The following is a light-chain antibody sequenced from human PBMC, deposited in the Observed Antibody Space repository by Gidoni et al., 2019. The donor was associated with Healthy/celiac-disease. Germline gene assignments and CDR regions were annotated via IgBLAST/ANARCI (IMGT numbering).Light chain of an antibody. CDR3: QQYNSYSPTWT. V-gene: IGKV1-5*01. Sequence: DIQMPQSPSTLSAYVGDRVTITCRARQSISSWCAWYQQKTGKAPKLLIYDASSLESGVPSSFSGSGSGTEFTRTISSLQPDDFATYYCQQYNSYSPTWTFGQGTKVEIK. J-gene: IGKJ1*01. CDR2: DAS. CDR1: QSISSW.